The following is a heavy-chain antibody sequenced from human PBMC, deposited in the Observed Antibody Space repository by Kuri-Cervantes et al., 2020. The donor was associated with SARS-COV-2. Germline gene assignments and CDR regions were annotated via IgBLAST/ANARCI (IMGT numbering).Heavy chain of an antibody. D-gene: IGHD3-10*01. J-gene: IGHJ4*02. CDR1: GGIFSSYA. CDR2: IIAIFGTP. V-gene: IGHV1-69*05. Sequence: SVKVSCKASGGIFSSYAISWVRQAPGQGLEWMGGIIAIFGTPNYAQKFQGRVTIITDDSTSTAYMELSSLRSEDTAVYYCARGHYYGSGSYYNRYYFDYWGQGTLVTVSS. CDR3: ARGHYYGSGSYYNRYYFDY.